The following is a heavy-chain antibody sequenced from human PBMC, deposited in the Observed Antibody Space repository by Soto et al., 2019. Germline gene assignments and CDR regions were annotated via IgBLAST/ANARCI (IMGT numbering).Heavy chain of an antibody. V-gene: IGHV1-69*01. CDR1: GGTFSSYA. Sequence: QVQLVQSGAEVKKPGSSVKVSCKASGGTFSSYAISWVRQAPGQGLEWMGGIIPIFGTANYAQKFQGRVTITADESTSTAYMELSSLRSEDTAVYYCARDGGDYVLGYYYGMDVWDQGTTVTVSS. CDR3: ARDGGDYVLGYYYGMDV. CDR2: IIPIFGTA. J-gene: IGHJ6*02. D-gene: IGHD4-17*01.